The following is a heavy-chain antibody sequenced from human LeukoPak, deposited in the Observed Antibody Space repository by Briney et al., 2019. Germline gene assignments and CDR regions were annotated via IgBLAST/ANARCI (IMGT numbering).Heavy chain of an antibody. J-gene: IGHJ4*02. CDR3: ARLLSDYFDH. Sequence: GGSLRLSCAASGFAFSSYSMNWLRQAPGKGLEWVSFITSDSNIIHYADSVKGRFTISRDNAKNSLFLQVNSLRDEDTAVYYCARLLSDYFDHWGQGTLVTVSS. CDR1: GFAFSSYS. CDR2: ITSDSNII. V-gene: IGHV3-48*02. D-gene: IGHD2-21*01.